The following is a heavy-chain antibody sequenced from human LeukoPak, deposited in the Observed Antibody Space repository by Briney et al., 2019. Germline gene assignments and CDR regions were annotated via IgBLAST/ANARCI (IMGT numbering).Heavy chain of an antibody. V-gene: IGHV3-74*01. CDR2: INSDGSSS. CDR1: GFTFSSYW. J-gene: IGHJ3*01. Sequence: GGSLRLSCAAPGFTFSSYWMHWVRQGPGKGLVWVSHINSDGSSSSYADSVKGRFTISRDNAKNTLYLQMNSLRAEDSAVYFCARCQCPSTTCPSGLQCGALDFWGHGTMVTVSS. D-gene: IGHD2/OR15-2a*01. CDR3: ARCQCPSTTCPSGLQCGALDF.